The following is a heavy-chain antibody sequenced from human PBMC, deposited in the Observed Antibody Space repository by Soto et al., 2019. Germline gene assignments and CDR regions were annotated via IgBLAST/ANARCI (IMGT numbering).Heavy chain of an antibody. CDR3: AAFRGGYDVDY. CDR1: GYTFTSYG. V-gene: IGHV1-18*01. Sequence: QVPLVQSGAEVKKPGASVKVSCKASGYTFTSYGISWVRQAPGQGLEWMGWISAYNGNTNYAQKLQGRVTMTTDTSTSTDYMELRSMRSDDTAVYYCAAFRGGYDVDYWGQGTLVTVSS. D-gene: IGHD5-12*01. CDR2: ISAYNGNT. J-gene: IGHJ4*02.